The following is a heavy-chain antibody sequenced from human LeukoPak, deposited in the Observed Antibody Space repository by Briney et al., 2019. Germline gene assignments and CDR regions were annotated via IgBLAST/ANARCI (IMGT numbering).Heavy chain of an antibody. CDR2: INAGNGNT. CDR3: ARAGTIFGVVIGLDY. CDR1: GYTFTSYY. Sequence: ASVKVSCKASGYTFTSYYMHWVRQAPGQRLEWMGWINAGNGNTKYSQKFQGRVTITRDTSASTAYMELSSLRSEDTAVYYCARAGTIFGVVIGLDYWGQGTLVTVSS. J-gene: IGHJ4*02. V-gene: IGHV1-3*01. D-gene: IGHD3-3*01.